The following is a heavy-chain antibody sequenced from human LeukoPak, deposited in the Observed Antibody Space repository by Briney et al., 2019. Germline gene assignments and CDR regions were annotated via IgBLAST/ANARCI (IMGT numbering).Heavy chain of an antibody. Sequence: GGSLRLSCAASGFTVSSNYMSWVRQAPGKGLEWASVIYSGGSTYYADSVKGRFTISRDNSKNTLYLQMNSLRAEDTAVYYCARSYGDGRLYYMDVWGKGTTVTVSS. CDR1: GFTVSSNY. CDR3: ARSYGDGRLYYMDV. D-gene: IGHD4-17*01. CDR2: IYSGGST. V-gene: IGHV3-53*01. J-gene: IGHJ6*03.